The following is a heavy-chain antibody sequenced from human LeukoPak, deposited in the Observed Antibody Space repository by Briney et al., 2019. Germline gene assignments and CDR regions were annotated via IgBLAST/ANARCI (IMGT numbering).Heavy chain of an antibody. V-gene: IGHV3-7*01. J-gene: IGHJ5*02. CDR3: ANGGTYSSGP. D-gene: IGHD3-22*01. Sequence: GGSLRLSCAASGFAFRNFWMSWVRQAPGKGLELVANTKQDGSGKYYVDSVEGRFTVSRDNAKNSLYLQMNSLRAEDTAVYYCANGGTYSSGPWGQGTLVTVSS. CDR1: GFAFRNFW. CDR2: TKQDGSGK.